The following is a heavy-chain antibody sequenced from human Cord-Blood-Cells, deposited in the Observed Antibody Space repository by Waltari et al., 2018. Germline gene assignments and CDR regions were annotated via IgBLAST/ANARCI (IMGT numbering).Heavy chain of an antibody. D-gene: IGHD3-10*01. CDR2: INAGNGKT. CDR1: GYTFTRYA. CDR3: ARGGTYGSGSYYDHDY. Sequence: QVQLVQSGAEVKKPGASVKVSCKASGYTFTRYAMHWVRQAPGQRLEWMGWINAGNGKTKYSQKFQGRVTITRDTSASTAYMELSSLRSEDTAVYYCARGGTYGSGSYYDHDYWGQGTLVTVSS. J-gene: IGHJ4*02. V-gene: IGHV1-3*01.